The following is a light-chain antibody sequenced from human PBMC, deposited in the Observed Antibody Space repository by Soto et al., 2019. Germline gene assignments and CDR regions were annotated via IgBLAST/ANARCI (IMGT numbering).Light chain of an antibody. CDR1: QSVSNS. Sequence: ETLLPQSPATLSMSPGATSTLSCRASQSVSNSLAWYRQRPGQPPSLLIYATSTRATGVPARFTGSGSGTEFTLTIRSLQSEDFAVYYCHQYYDWPPWTFGQGTKVDIK. J-gene: IGKJ1*01. V-gene: IGKV3-15*01. CDR2: ATS. CDR3: HQYYDWPPWT.